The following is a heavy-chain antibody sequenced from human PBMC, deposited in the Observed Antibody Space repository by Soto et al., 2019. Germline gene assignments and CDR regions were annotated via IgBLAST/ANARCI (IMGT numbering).Heavy chain of an antibody. J-gene: IGHJ3*02. CDR2: INPNSGGT. D-gene: IGHD2-2*01. CDR3: ARLDSTPEHAFDI. Sequence: ASVKASCKASGYTFTGYYRHWVRQAPGQGLEWMGWINPNSGGTNYAQKFQGRVTMTRDTSISTAYMELSRLRSDDTAVYYCARLDSTPEHAFDIWGQGTMVTVSS. V-gene: IGHV1-2*02. CDR1: GYTFTGYY.